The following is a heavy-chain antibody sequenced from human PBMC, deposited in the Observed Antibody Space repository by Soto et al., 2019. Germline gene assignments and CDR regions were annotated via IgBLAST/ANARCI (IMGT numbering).Heavy chain of an antibody. CDR2: IDHDGPT. CDR3: VRDSHGDY. Sequence: EVQLVESGGGLVQPGGSLRLSCAGSGFTFSNYWMHWVRQAPGKGLEWVSRIDHDGPTDYVDSVRGRFTISRDNAENTLYLQMNSLRPEDTAVYYCVRDSHGDYWSQGTLVTVSS. V-gene: IGHV3-74*01. J-gene: IGHJ4*02. CDR1: GFTFSNYW.